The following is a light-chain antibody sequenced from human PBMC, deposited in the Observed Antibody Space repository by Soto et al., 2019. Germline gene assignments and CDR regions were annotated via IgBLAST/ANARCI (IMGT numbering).Light chain of an antibody. CDR3: QHYGGSFI. CDR1: QSINSKS. Sequence: EIVLTQSPGTLSLSPGEGATVSCRVSQSINSKSLVCYQRKFGQAPRLLIYNTSSRATGIPDRFSGSGSGTDFTLSISRLEPEDFAVYYCQHYGGSFIFGPGTKVDIK. J-gene: IGKJ3*01. V-gene: IGKV3-20*01. CDR2: NTS.